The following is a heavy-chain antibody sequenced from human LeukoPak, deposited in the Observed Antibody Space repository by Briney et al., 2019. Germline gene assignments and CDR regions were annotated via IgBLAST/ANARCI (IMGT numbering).Heavy chain of an antibody. CDR3: ARARLATGYYPIPFDP. CDR2: INWNGDST. D-gene: IGHD2/OR15-2a*01. CDR1: GFTFDDYG. J-gene: IGHJ5*02. V-gene: IGHV3-20*04. Sequence: GGSLRLSCAASGFTFDDYGMNWVRQAPGKRLEWVSGINWNGDSTGYADSVKGRFTISRDNAKNSLYLQMNSLRAEDTALYYCARARLATGYYPIPFDPWGQGTLVTVSS.